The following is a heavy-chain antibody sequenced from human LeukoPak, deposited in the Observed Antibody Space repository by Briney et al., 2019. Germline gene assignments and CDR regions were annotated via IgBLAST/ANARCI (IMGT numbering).Heavy chain of an antibody. D-gene: IGHD1-26*01. CDR2: ISGSATTI. Sequence: PGGSLRLSCAASGFTFSDYYMTWIRQAPGKGLEWISYISGSATTIYYADSVKGRLTISRDNAKNSLYLQMNSLRAEDTAVYYCARDLEAVGDNFDYWGQGTLVTVSS. J-gene: IGHJ4*02. CDR3: ARDLEAVGDNFDY. V-gene: IGHV3-11*01. CDR1: GFTFSDYY.